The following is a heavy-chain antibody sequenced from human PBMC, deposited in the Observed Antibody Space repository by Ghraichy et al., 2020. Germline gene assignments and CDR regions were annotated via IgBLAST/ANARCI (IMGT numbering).Heavy chain of an antibody. CDR1: GFTFSSYA. CDR3: AKGESGILTGYSPYFDD. J-gene: IGHJ4*02. CDR2: ISGSGGST. D-gene: IGHD3-9*01. Sequence: GGSLRLSCAAYGFTFSSYAMSWVRQAPGKGLEWVSAISGSGGSTYYADSVKGRFTISRDNSKNTLYLQMNSLRAEDTAVYYCAKGESGILTGYSPYFDDWGQGTLVTVSS. V-gene: IGHV3-23*01.